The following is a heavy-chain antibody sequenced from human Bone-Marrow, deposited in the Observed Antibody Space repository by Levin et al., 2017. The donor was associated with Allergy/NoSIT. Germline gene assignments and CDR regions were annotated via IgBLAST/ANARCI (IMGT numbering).Heavy chain of an antibody. Sequence: SSETLSLTCTVSDGSISNFYWHWIRQTPGKGLEWIGYVDHTGNTNYHSSLQSRVSISIDMSKNLFSLNMNSVTAADTAIYYCARDPAVARVVYAFDIWGQGTKVSVSS. V-gene: IGHV4-59*01. CDR1: DGSISNFY. D-gene: IGHD2-15*01. CDR3: ARDPAVARVVYAFDI. J-gene: IGHJ3*02. CDR2: VDHTGNT.